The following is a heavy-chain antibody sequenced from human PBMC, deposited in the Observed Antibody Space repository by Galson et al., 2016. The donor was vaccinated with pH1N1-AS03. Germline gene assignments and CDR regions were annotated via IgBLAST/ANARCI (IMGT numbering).Heavy chain of an antibody. J-gene: IGHJ4*02. D-gene: IGHD1-1*01. CDR3: TRDRQQRFDY. CDR2: INAGNGNA. CDR1: GYTLTTYS. V-gene: IGHV1-3*01. Sequence: SVKVPCKASGYTLTTYSMHRVRQAPGQRPEWMGWINAGNGNAGYSRSFQGRVTITRDTSANIGYLEVISLIFEDTAVYYCTRDRQQRFDYWGQGTLVTVSS.